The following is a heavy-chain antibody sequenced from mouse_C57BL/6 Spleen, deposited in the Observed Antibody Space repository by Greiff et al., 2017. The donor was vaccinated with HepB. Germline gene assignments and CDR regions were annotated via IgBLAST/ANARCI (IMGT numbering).Heavy chain of an antibody. V-gene: IGHV3-6*01. CDR2: ISYDGSN. J-gene: IGHJ3*01. D-gene: IGHD2-3*01. Sequence: VQLQQSGPGLVKPSQSLSLTCSVTGYSITSGYYWNWIRQFPGNKLEWMGYISYDGSNNYNPSLKNRISITRDTSKNQCFLKLNSVTTEDTATYYCARSFYDGYYPFAYWGQGTLVTVSA. CDR1: GYSITSGYY. CDR3: ARSFYDGYYPFAY.